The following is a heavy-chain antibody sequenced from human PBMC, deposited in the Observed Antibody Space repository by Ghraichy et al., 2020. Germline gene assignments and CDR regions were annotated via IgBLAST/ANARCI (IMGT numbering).Heavy chain of an antibody. D-gene: IGHD5-24*01. J-gene: IGHJ4*02. V-gene: IGHV3-30*04. Sequence: GGSLRLSCAASGFTFSTFTLHWVRQAPGKGPEWVAAILHDASNQFHADSVKGRFTISRDNSKNTLYLQMNSLRPDDTALYYCASGRDGYNYWGRGTLVTVST. CDR1: GFTFSTFT. CDR2: ILHDASNQ. CDR3: ASGRDGYNY.